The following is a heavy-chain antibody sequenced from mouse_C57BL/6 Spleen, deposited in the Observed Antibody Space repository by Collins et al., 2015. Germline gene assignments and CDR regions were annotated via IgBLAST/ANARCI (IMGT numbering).Heavy chain of an antibody. D-gene: IGHD4-1*01. CDR3: VRDLTGSWYFDV. CDR1: GFTFNTNA. J-gene: IGHJ1*01. Sequence: EVQLVETGGGLVQPKGSLKLSCAASGFTFNTNAMNWVRQAPGKGLEWVARIRSKSNNYATYYADSVKDRFTISRDDSQSMLYLQMNNLKTEDTAMYYCVRDLTGSWYFDVWGAGTTVTVSS. V-gene: IGHV10S3*01. CDR2: IRSKSNNYAT.